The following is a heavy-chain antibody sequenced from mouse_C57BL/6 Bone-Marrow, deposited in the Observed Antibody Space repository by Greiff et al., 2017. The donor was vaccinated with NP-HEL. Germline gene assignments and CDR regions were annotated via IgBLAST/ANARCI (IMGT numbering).Heavy chain of an antibody. CDR1: GFTFTDYY. D-gene: IGHD1-1*01. Sequence: EVMPVESGGGLVQPGGSLSLSCAASGFTFTDYYMSWVRQPPGKALEWLGFIRNKANGYTTEYSASVKGRFTISRDNSQSILYLQMNALRAEDSATYYCAIPYYYGSSSWYFDVWGTGTTVTVSS. CDR2: IRNKANGYTT. V-gene: IGHV7-3*01. J-gene: IGHJ1*03. CDR3: AIPYYYGSSSWYFDV.